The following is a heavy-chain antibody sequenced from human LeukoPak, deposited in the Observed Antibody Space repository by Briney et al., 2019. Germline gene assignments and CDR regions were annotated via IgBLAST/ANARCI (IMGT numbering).Heavy chain of an antibody. CDR1: GYTFTSYY. D-gene: IGHD3-16*02. Sequence: ASVKVSCKASGYTFTSYYMHWVRQAPGQGLEWMGIINPSGFSTTYAQKFQGRVTMTRDTSTSTVYMELSSLRSEDTAVYYCAKDSIFMLTFGGVIVPHFDSWGQGTLVTVSS. CDR2: INPSGFST. V-gene: IGHV1-46*01. J-gene: IGHJ4*02. CDR3: AKDSIFMLTFGGVIVPHFDS.